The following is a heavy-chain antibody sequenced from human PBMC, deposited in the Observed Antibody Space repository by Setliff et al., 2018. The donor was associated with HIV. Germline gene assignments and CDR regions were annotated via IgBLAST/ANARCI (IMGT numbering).Heavy chain of an antibody. Sequence: GASVKVSCKVSGDTFNNYGLNWVRQAPGQGLEWMGWINPDSGGANYAQKFQGRVTMTRDTSISTAYMELSSLRSDDTAVYYCARDDRAVATILWGQGTLVTVSS. D-gene: IGHD5-12*01. CDR2: INPDSGGA. V-gene: IGHV1-2*02. CDR3: ARDDRAVATIL. CDR1: GDTFNNYG. J-gene: IGHJ4*02.